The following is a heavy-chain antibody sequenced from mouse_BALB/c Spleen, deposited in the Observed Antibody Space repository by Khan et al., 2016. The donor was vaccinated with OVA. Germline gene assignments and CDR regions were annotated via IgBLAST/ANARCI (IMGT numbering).Heavy chain of an antibody. J-gene: IGHJ2*01. CDR2: INPSSGYT. V-gene: IGHV1-4*01. CDR3: ARKSTRVAY. CDR1: GYTFTSYT. Sequence: QVQLQQPGAELVKPGASVKMSCKASGYTFTSYTMHWVKQRPGQGLEWIGYINPSSGYTKYNQKFKDKATLTADKSSSTAYMQLSSLTSEDSAVXDGARKSTRVAYWGQGTPLTVSS.